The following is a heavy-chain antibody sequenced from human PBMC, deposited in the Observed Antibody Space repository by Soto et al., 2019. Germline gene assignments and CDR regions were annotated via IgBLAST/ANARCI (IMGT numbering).Heavy chain of an antibody. D-gene: IGHD6-19*01. CDR2: IIPIFGTA. J-gene: IGHJ4*02. V-gene: IGHV1-69*01. CDR3: VGIAVAGTFPY. CDR1: GGTFSSYA. Sequence: QVQLVQSGAEVKKPGSSVKVSCKASGGTFSSYAISWVRQAPEQGLEWMGGIIPIFGTANYAQKFQGRVTITADESTSTAYMELSSMRSEDTAVYYWVGIAVAGTFPYWGQGTLVTVSS.